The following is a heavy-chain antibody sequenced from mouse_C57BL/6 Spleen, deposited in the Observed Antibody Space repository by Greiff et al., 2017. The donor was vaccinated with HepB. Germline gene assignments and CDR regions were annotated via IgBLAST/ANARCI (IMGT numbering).Heavy chain of an antibody. CDR2: INYDGSST. D-gene: IGHD1-1*01. V-gene: IGHV5-16*01. CDR3: AREGDGSSPLWYFDV. J-gene: IGHJ1*03. CDR1: GFTISDYY. Sequence: EVKLVESEGGLVQPGSSMKLSCTASGFTISDYYMAWVRQVPEKGLEWVANINYDGSSTYYLDSLKSRFIISRDNAKNILYLQMSSLKSEDTATYYCAREGDGSSPLWYFDVWGTGTTVTVSS.